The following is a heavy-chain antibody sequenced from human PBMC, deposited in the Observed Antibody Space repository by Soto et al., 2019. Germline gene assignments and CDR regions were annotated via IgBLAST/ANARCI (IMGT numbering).Heavy chain of an antibody. J-gene: IGHJ4*02. V-gene: IGHV4-39*01. Sequence: LQLQESGPGLVKPSETLSLTCTVSGGSFAITSSYWAWVRQPPGKGLAWIAYIYYSGSTYYNPSLNSRITISVDTSTNQLSLRLSSVTAADTAVYYCATIPIVGTKPYYFNSWGQGTLVTVSS. D-gene: IGHD1-1*01. CDR2: IYYSGST. CDR1: GGSFAITSSY. CDR3: ATIPIVGTKPYYFNS.